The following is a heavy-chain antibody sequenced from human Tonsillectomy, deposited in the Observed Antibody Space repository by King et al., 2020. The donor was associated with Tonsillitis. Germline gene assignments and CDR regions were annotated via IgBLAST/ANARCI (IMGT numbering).Heavy chain of an antibody. J-gene: IGHJ4*02. CDR2: ISSSSSYI. Sequence: EVQLVQSGGGLVKPGGSPRLSCAASGFIFSSYSMNWVRQAPGKGLEWVSSISSSSSYIYYADSVKGRFTISRDNAKNSLYLQMNSLRAEDRAVYYCAREGGDYGDYFDYWGQGTLVTVSS. V-gene: IGHV3-21*01. CDR3: AREGGDYGDYFDY. D-gene: IGHD4-17*01. CDR1: GFIFSSYS.